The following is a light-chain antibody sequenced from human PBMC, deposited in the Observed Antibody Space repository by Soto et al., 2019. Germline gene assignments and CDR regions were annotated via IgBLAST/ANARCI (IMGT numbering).Light chain of an antibody. CDR1: QSVSSN. J-gene: IGKJ1*01. CDR2: GAS. Sequence: EIVLAQSPGTLSLSPRERATLSCRASQSVSSNLAWYQQKPGQAPRLLIYGASSRATGIPDRFSGSGSGTDFTLTISRLEPEDFAVYYCQQYGSSPETFGQGTKVDIK. V-gene: IGKV3-20*01. CDR3: QQYGSSPET.